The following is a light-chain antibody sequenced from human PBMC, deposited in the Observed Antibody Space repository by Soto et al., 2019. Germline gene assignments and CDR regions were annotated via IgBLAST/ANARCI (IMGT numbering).Light chain of an antibody. CDR3: GAWDDTLNGWV. CDR1: TSNIGKNT. Sequence: QSVLTQPPSVSTGPGQRVTISCSGSTSNIGKNTVNWYQQLPGEAPKLFIYYDDLLASGVSDRFSGSKSGTSASLAISGLPSEDDADYYCGAWDDTLNGWVFGGGTQLTVL. CDR2: YDD. V-gene: IGLV1-36*01. J-gene: IGLJ3*02.